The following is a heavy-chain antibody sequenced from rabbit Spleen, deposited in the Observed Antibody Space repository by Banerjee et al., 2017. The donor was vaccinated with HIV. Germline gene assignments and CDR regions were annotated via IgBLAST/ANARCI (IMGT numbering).Heavy chain of an antibody. D-gene: IGHD6-1*01. CDR2: IDAGSSGFI. J-gene: IGHJ3*01. Sequence: QEQLEESGGDLVKPGASLTLTCTASGVSFSFSSYMCWVRQAPGKGLEWIACIDAGSSGFISFVACGKGRLFIFTTSSSTVVLLLTPRPAADAATSYFSRDAITSFTSYGFGLWGQGTLVTVS. V-gene: IGHV1S45*01. CDR3: SRDAITSFTSYGFGL. CDR1: GVSFSFSSY.